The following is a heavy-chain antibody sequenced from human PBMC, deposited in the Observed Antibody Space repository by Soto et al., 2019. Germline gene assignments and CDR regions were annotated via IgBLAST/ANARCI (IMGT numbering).Heavy chain of an antibody. D-gene: IGHD3-10*01. Sequence: QVQLQQWGAGLLKPSETLSLTCAVYGGSFSGYYWSWIRQPPGKGLEWIGEINHSGSTNYNPSLKSRVTISVDTSKNQFSLKLSSVTAADTAVYYCARPGHPYRPRGYFDYWGQGTLVTVSS. J-gene: IGHJ4*02. V-gene: IGHV4-34*01. CDR2: INHSGST. CDR1: GGSFSGYY. CDR3: ARPGHPYRPRGYFDY.